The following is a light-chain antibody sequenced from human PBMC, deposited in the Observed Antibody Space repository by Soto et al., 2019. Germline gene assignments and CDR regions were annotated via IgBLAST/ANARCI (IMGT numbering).Light chain of an antibody. CDR3: SSYAHSSIYV. V-gene: IGLV2-14*01. J-gene: IGLJ1*01. Sequence: QSALTQPASVSGSPGQSITVSCTGTNTDVGGYNYVSWYQHRPGKAPRLMIYEVRNRLSGVSIRFSGSKSGNTASLTISGLQADDEADYYCSSYAHSSIYVFGTGTQLTVL. CDR1: NTDVGGYNY. CDR2: EVR.